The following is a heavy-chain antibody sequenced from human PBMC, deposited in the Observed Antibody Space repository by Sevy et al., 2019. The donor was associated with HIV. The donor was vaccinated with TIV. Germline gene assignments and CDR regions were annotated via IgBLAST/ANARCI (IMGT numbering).Heavy chain of an antibody. CDR3: AKDSGYSSSQFDY. V-gene: IGHV3-23*01. Sequence: GGSLRLSCAASGFMFRTYAMSWVRQAPGKGLEWVSSSSGSGGRTYYADSVKGWFTISRDNSKNTLYLQMNSLRVEDTAVYYCAKDSGYSSSQFDYWGQGTLVTVSS. D-gene: IGHD6-13*01. CDR2: SSGSGGRT. CDR1: GFMFRTYA. J-gene: IGHJ4*02.